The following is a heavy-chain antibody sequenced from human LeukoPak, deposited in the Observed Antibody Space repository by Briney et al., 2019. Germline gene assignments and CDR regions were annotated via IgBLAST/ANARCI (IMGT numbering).Heavy chain of an antibody. V-gene: IGHV4-61*02. CDR3: ARGLPPIPGIAARLRWFDP. CDR2: IYTSGST. J-gene: IGHJ5*02. D-gene: IGHD6-6*01. Sequence: SETLSLTCTVSGGSISSGSYYWSWIRQPAGKGLEWIGRIYTSGSTNYNPSLKSRVTISVDTSKNQFSLKLSSVTAADTAVYYCARGLPPIPGIAARLRWFDPWGQGTLVTVSS. CDR1: GGSISSGSYY.